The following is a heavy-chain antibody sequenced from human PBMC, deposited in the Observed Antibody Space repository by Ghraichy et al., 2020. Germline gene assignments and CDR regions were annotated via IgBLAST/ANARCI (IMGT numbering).Heavy chain of an antibody. J-gene: IGHJ5*02. D-gene: IGHD3-10*01. V-gene: IGHV4-4*07. Sequence: ESLNISCTVSGGSISSYYWSWIRQPAGKGLEWIGRIYTSGSTNYNPSLKSRVTMSVDTSKNQISLKLSSVPAAAPAVYYCARVERVLWFGGVYNWFDPWGQGTLVTVSS. CDR3: ARVERVLWFGGVYNWFDP. CDR2: IYTSGST. CDR1: GGSISSYY.